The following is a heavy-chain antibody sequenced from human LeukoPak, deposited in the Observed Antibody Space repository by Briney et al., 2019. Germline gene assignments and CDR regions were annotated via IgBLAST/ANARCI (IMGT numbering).Heavy chain of an antibody. Sequence: PSETLSLTCTVSGGSISSGGYYWSWIRQHPGKGLEWIGYIYYSGSTYYNPSLKSRVTISVDTSKNQFSLKLSSVTAADTAVYYCATGRPPSNGICSSTSCLIFDYWGQGTLVTVSS. CDR1: GGSISSGGYY. CDR3: ATGRPPSNGICSSTSCLIFDY. V-gene: IGHV4-31*03. D-gene: IGHD2-2*01. J-gene: IGHJ4*02. CDR2: IYYSGST.